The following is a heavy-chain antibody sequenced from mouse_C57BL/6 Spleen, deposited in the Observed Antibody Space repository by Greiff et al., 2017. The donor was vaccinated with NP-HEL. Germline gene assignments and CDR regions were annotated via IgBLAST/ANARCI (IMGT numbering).Heavy chain of an antibody. CDR3: ARGEDSSGYFDY. J-gene: IGHJ2*01. CDR1: GYTFTDYY. CDR2: INPYNGGT. V-gene: IGHV1-19*01. Sequence: EVMLVESGPVLVKPGASVKMSCKASGYTFTDYYMNWVKQSHGKSLEWIGVINPYNGGTSYNQKFKGKATLTVDKSSSTAYMELNSLTSEDSAVYYCARGEDSSGYFDYWGQGTTLTVSS. D-gene: IGHD3-2*02.